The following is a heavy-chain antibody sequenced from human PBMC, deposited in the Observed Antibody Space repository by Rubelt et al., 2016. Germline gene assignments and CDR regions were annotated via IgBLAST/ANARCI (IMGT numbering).Heavy chain of an antibody. Sequence: QQSGPGLVKPSQTLSLTCAISGDSVSSNSAAWNWIRQSPSRGLEWLGRTYYRSKWYNDYAVSVKSRITINPDTSKNQFSLQLNSVTPEDTAVYYCASGQYPGITGTTVFDAFDIWGQGTMVTVSS. V-gene: IGHV6-1*01. CDR3: ASGQYPGITGTTVFDAFDI. D-gene: IGHD1-20*01. CDR1: GDSVSSNSAA. CDR2: TYYRSKWYN. J-gene: IGHJ3*02.